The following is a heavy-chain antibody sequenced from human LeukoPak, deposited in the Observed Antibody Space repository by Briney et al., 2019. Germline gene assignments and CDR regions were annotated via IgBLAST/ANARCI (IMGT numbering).Heavy chain of an antibody. Sequence: ASVKVSCKASGYTFTRQYMHWVRQAPGQGLEWMGWINPNSGGTNYAQKFQGRITMTRDTSISTAYMELSRLRSDDTAVYYCARDGRGSYYHADYWGQGTLVTVSS. J-gene: IGHJ4*02. CDR2: INPNSGGT. CDR3: ARDGRGSYYHADY. V-gene: IGHV1-2*02. CDR1: GYTFTRQY. D-gene: IGHD1-26*01.